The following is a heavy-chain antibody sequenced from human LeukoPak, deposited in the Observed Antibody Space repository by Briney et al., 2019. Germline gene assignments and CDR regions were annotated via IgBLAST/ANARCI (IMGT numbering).Heavy chain of an antibody. V-gene: IGHV3-30*03. D-gene: IGHD6-6*01. CDR2: ISDDGSNK. CDR1: GFTFSTYG. J-gene: IGHJ1*01. Sequence: GRSLRLSCAASGFTFSTYGMHWVRQAPGKGLEWVAVISDDGSNKYYEDSVKGRFIISRDNSRNTVYLQMNSLRAEDTAVYYCARGGSTSSSSHFHHWGQGTLVTVSS. CDR3: ARGGSTSSSSHFHH.